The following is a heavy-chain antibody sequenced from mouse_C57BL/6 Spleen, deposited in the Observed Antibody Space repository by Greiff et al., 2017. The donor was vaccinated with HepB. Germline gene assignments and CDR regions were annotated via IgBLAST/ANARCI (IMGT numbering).Heavy chain of an antibody. Sequence: VQLQQPGAELVKPGASVKLSCKASGYTFTSYWMHWVKQRPGQGLEWIGMIHPNSGSTNYNEKFKSKATLTVDKSSSTAYMQLSSLTSEDSAVYYCARPYYGSRGDWFAYWGQGTLVTVSA. V-gene: IGHV1-64*01. J-gene: IGHJ3*01. D-gene: IGHD1-1*01. CDR3: ARPYYGSRGDWFAY. CDR1: GYTFTSYW. CDR2: IHPNSGST.